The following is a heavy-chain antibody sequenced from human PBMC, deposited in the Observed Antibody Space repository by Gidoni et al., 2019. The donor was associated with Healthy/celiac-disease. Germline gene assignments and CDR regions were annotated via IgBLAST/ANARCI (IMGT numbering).Heavy chain of an antibody. J-gene: IGHJ4*02. V-gene: IGHV1-69*04. Sequence: QVQLVQSGAEVKKPGSSVKVSCKASGGTFSSYAISWVRQAPGQGLEWKGRIIPIFGIANYAQKFQGRVTITADKSTSTAYMELSSLRSEDTAVYYCARESRADGYPINWGQGTLVTVSS. D-gene: IGHD5-12*01. CDR1: GGTFSSYA. CDR2: IIPIFGIA. CDR3: ARESRADGYPIN.